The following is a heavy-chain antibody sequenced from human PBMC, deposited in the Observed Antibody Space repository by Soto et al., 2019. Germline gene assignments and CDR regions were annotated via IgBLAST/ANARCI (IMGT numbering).Heavy chain of an antibody. V-gene: IGHV4-39*01. Sequence: PSETLSPTYTVSGNSISTSNYFWGWIRQPPGKGLEWIGTIFYSGSTYYNPSLKSRVTISVDTSKNQFSLKLTSVTAADTALYYCARRYGWLYFDYWGQGSLVTVS. CDR3: ARRYGWLYFDY. CDR1: GNSISTSNYF. D-gene: IGHD3-10*01. J-gene: IGHJ4*02. CDR2: IFYSGST.